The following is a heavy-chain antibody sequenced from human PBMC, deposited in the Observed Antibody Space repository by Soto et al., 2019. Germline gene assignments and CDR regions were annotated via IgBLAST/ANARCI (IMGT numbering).Heavy chain of an antibody. CDR2: IWYDGSNK. Sequence: GGSLRLSCAASGFTFSSYGMHWVRQAPGKGLEWVAVIWYDGSNKYYAESVKGRFTISRGNSKNTLYLQMNSRRAEDTAVYYCARDFKPLTVRGVIGTTNYYYYYGMDVWGQGTTVTVSS. V-gene: IGHV3-33*01. D-gene: IGHD3-10*01. CDR3: ARDFKPLTVRGVIGTTNYYYYYGMDV. CDR1: GFTFSSYG. J-gene: IGHJ6*02.